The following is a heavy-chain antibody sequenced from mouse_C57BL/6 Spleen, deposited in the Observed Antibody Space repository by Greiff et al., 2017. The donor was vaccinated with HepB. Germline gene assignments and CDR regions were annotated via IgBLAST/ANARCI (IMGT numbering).Heavy chain of an antibody. D-gene: IGHD2-4*01. CDR1: GYTFTSYW. V-gene: IGHV1-59*01. CDR3: ASGRVYYDYDGGPWFAY. Sequence: VQLQQSGAELVRPGTSVKLSCKASGYTFTSYWMHWVKQRPGQGLEWIGVIDPSDSYTNYNQKFKGKATLTVDTSSSTAYMQLSSLTSEDSAVYYCASGRVYYDYDGGPWFAYWGQGTLVTVSA. CDR2: IDPSDSYT. J-gene: IGHJ3*01.